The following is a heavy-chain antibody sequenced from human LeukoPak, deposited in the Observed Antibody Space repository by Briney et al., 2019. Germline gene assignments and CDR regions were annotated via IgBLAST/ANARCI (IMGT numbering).Heavy chain of an antibody. J-gene: IGHJ5*02. Sequence: PSETLSLTCTVSGGSISDSSYFWGWIRQPPGKGLEWIGNIYYSGNTYHNPSLKSRVIISVDTSKNQFSLKLSSVTAADTAVYYCARQGIYCSGSTCYSGVANWFDPWGQGTLVTVSS. D-gene: IGHD2-15*01. CDR2: IYYSGNT. CDR1: GGSISDSSYF. CDR3: ARQGIYCSGSTCYSGVANWFDP. V-gene: IGHV4-39*01.